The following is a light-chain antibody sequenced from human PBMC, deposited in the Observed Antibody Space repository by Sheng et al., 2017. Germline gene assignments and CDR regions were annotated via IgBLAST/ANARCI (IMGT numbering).Light chain of an antibody. CDR2: AAS. Sequence: DIQMTQSPSSLSASVGDRVTITCRASQSITTHLNWYQHKAGEAPKLLIYAASSLQSGVPSRFSGSGSGTDFTLTISSLQPEDFATYYCQQTYSLPRGFGQGTKVEI. V-gene: IGKV1-39*01. CDR1: QSITTH. J-gene: IGKJ1*01. CDR3: QQTYSLPRG.